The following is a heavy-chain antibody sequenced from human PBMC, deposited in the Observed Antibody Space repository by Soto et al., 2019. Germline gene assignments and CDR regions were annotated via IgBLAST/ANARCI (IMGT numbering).Heavy chain of an antibody. CDR1: GYTFTGYY. D-gene: IGHD6-19*01. CDR2: INPNSGGT. J-gene: IGHJ4*02. CDR3: ARDSGYSSGWYYFDY. V-gene: IGHV1-2*04. Sequence: ASVKVSCKASGYTFTGYYMHWVRQAPGQGLEWMGWINPNSGGTNYAQKFQGWVTMTRDTSISTAYMELSRLRSDDTAVYYFARDSGYSSGWYYFDYWGQGTLVTVSS.